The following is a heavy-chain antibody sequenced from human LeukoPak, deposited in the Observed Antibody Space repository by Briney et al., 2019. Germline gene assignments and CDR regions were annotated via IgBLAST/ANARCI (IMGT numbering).Heavy chain of an antibody. CDR1: GFTFSSYG. Sequence: GGSLRLSCAASGFTFSSYGMHWVHQAPGKGLEWVAVISYDGSNKYYADSVKGRFTISRDNSKNTLYLQMNSLRAEDAAVYYCAKGEAAADYWGQGTLVTVSS. CDR3: AKGEAAADY. J-gene: IGHJ4*02. CDR2: ISYDGSNK. D-gene: IGHD2-15*01. V-gene: IGHV3-30*18.